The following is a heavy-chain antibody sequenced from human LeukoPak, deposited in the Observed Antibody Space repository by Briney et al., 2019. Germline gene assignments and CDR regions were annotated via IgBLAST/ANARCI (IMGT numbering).Heavy chain of an antibody. V-gene: IGHV4-61*01. CDR3: ARGAPGRAFDI. Sequence: SETLSLTCTVSGGSVSSGSYYWSWIRQPPGKGLEWIGYIYYSGSTNYNPPLKSRVTISVDTSKNQFSLKLSSVTAADTAVYYCARGAPGRAFDIWGQGTMVTVSS. CDR1: GGSVSSGSYY. J-gene: IGHJ3*02. CDR2: IYYSGST.